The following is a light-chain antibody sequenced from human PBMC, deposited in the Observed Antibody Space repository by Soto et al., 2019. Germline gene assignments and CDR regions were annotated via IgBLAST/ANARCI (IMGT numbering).Light chain of an antibody. J-gene: IGKJ2*01. Sequence: EIVMTQSPGTLSVSLGERVTLSCRASQSVSRNLAWYQQRPGQVPRLLFYAASTRATDVPGTFSGSGSGTEFTLTISSLQSEDFAVYYGQQFEKWPFTFGQGTKLEIK. CDR3: QQFEKWPFT. V-gene: IGKV3-15*01. CDR1: QSVSRN. CDR2: AAS.